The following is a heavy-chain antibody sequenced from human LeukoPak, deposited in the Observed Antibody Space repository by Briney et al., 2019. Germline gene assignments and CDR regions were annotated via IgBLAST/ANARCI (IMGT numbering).Heavy chain of an antibody. V-gene: IGHV1-2*02. D-gene: IGHD3-10*01. Sequence: GSSVTVSCKPSVYTFTGYYMHWVRQAPRQGREWMGWINPNSCSTNYAQKFQRRVTMTRDTSIRTAHMELRRLRSEDTAVYYCARDPVNIRYYYGSGRPTGDAFDIWGQGTMVTVSS. J-gene: IGHJ3*02. CDR3: ARDPVNIRYYYGSGRPTGDAFDI. CDR2: INPNSCST. CDR1: VYTFTGYY.